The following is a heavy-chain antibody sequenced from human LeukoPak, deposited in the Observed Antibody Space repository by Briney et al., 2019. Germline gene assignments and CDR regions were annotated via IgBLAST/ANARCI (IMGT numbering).Heavy chain of an antibody. J-gene: IGHJ4*02. CDR1: GDSISSYY. CDR2: IHTSGST. D-gene: IGHD3-22*01. Sequence: PSETLSLTCTVSGDSISSYYWSWIRQPAGKGLEWIGRIHTSGSTNYNPSLKSRVTMSVDTSKNQFSLKLSSVTAADTAVYYCARDYGFYYDSTNYYPSRYFDSWGQGTLVTVSS. V-gene: IGHV4-4*07. CDR3: ARDYGFYYDSTNYYPSRYFDS.